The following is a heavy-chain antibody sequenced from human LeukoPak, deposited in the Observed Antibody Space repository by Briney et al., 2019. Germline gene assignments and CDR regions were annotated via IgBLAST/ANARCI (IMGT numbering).Heavy chain of an antibody. CDR2: IRSKAYGVKT. CDR3: SRGPLLLWIHNGIDF. D-gene: IGHD2-21*02. J-gene: IGHJ6*02. CDR1: XFIFGDHA. Sequence: CTASXFIFGDHAMSWVRQAPGKGLEWVGFIRSKAYGVKTDYATFLKGRFSFSSNDSETIVYLQMNSLKTEDTAVYYCSRGPLLLWIHNGIDFWGQGTTVTVSS. V-gene: IGHV3-49*04.